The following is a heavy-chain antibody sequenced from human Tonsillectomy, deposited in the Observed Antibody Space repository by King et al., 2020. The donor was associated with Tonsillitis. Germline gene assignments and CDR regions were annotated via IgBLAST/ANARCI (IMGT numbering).Heavy chain of an antibody. CDR3: AKARGDFGYSYGNFDY. D-gene: IGHD5-18*01. J-gene: IGHJ4*02. CDR2: ISGSGGST. Sequence: VQLVESGGGLVQPGGSLRLSCAASGFTFSSYAMSWVRQAPGKGLEWGSGISGSGGSTYYADSVKGRFTISRDNSKKTLYLQMNSLRAEDTAVYYCAKARGDFGYSYGNFDYWGQGTLVTVSS. CDR1: GFTFSSYA. V-gene: IGHV3-23*04.